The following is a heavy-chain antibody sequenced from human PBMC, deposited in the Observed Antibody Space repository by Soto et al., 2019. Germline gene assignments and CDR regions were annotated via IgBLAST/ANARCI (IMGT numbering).Heavy chain of an antibody. V-gene: IGHV3-21*01. CDR2: ISSSSSYI. Sequence: VGSLRLSCAASGFTFSSYSMNWVRQAPGKGLEWVSSISSSSSYIYYADSVKGRFTISRDNAKNSLYLQMNSLRAEDTAVYYCARDSMIVVHPGSYGMDVWGQGTTVTVSS. J-gene: IGHJ6*02. CDR1: GFTFSSYS. D-gene: IGHD3-22*01. CDR3: ARDSMIVVHPGSYGMDV.